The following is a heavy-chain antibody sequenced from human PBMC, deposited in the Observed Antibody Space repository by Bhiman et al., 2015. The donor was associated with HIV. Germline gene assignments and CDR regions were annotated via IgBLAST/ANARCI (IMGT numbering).Heavy chain of an antibody. CDR3: ATWGYSYGWGFDY. J-gene: IGHJ4*02. CDR1: GFTFSSYG. CDR2: VSYDESNK. Sequence: QVQLVESGGGVVQPGRSLRLSCAASGFTFSSYGMHWVRQAPGKGLEWVAVVSYDESNKYYAGSVKGRFTISRDNSKNTLYLQMNSLRAEDTAVYYCATWGYSYGWGFDYWGQGTLVTVSS. D-gene: IGHD5-18*01. V-gene: IGHV3-30*03.